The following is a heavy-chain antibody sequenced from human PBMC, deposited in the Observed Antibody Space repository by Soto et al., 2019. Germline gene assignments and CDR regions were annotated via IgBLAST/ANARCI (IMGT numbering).Heavy chain of an antibody. CDR3: ARGPRNWGADY. CDR2: MNPNSGDT. V-gene: IGHV1-8*02. CDR1: EYTFTNYD. J-gene: IGHJ4*02. D-gene: IGHD7-27*01. Sequence: QVQLVQSGAEVKKPGASVKVSCKASEYTFTNYDFTWVRQTTGQGLEWMGWMNPNSGDTGYAQKVQGRVTMTRNSSKNPAYMELSSLTSEDPAVYYCARGPRNWGADYWGQGTLVTVSS.